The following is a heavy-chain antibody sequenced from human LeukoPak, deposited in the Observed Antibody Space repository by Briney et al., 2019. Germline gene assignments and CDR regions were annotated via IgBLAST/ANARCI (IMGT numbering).Heavy chain of an antibody. D-gene: IGHD6-19*01. CDR1: GCTFTGYY. CDR3: ARGFAVAGTREKNFDY. V-gene: IGHV1-2*02. Sequence: ASVKVSCKASGCTFTGYYMHWVRQAPGQGLEWMGWINPNSGGTNYAQKFQGRVTMTRDTSISTAYMELSRLRSDDTAVYYCARGFAVAGTREKNFDYWGQGTLVTVSS. J-gene: IGHJ4*02. CDR2: INPNSGGT.